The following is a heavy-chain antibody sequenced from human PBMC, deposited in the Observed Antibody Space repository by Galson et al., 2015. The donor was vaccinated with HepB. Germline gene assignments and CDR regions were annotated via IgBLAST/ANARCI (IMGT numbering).Heavy chain of an antibody. CDR1: GYTFTGYY. CDR2: INPNTGGA. J-gene: IGHJ4*02. D-gene: IGHD1-26*01. V-gene: IGHV1-2*02. CDR3: ARDYSGTYYIDFDY. Sequence: SVKVSCKASGYTFTGYYIQWVRQAPGQGLEWMGWINPNTGGANFAQKFLGRVTMTRDTSISTAYMELSSLRSDDTAVYYCARDYSGTYYIDFDYWGQGTLVTVSS.